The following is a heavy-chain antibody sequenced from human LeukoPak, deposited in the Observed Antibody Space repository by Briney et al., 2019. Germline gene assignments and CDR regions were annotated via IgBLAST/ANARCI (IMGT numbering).Heavy chain of an antibody. J-gene: IGHJ4*02. V-gene: IGHV3-33*01. CDR3: ARDTYDSNGYSYGIY. Sequence: GGSLRLSCAASGFTFSSYGMHWVRQAPGKGLEWVADIWYDGSMKYYADSVKGRFTISRDNSKNTLYLQMNSLRAEDTAVYYCARDTYDSNGYSYGIYWGQGTLVTVSS. D-gene: IGHD3-22*01. CDR2: IWYDGSMK. CDR1: GFTFSSYG.